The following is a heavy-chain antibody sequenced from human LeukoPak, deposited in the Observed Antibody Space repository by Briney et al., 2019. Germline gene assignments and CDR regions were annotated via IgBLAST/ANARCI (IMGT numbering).Heavy chain of an antibody. CDR3: ARGSESSGWENLFDY. D-gene: IGHD6-19*01. CDR1: GYTITNNY. Sequence: ASVKVSCKASGYTITNNYMHWVRQAPGQGLEWMGWINPNSGGTNYAQKFQGRVTMTRDTSISTAYMELSRLRSDDTAVYYCARGSESSGWENLFDYWGQGTLVTVSS. CDR2: INPNSGGT. V-gene: IGHV1-2*02. J-gene: IGHJ4*02.